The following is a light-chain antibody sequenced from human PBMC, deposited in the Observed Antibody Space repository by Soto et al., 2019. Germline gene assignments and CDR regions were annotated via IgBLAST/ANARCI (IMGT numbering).Light chain of an antibody. J-gene: IGKJ2*01. Sequence: IVLTQSPGTLSLSPGERATLSCRASQSVTSSYLAWYQQKPGQAPRLLFYGASTRATGIPDRFSGSGSGTVFTLTISRLEPEDFAVYYCQQSARSYTFGQGTKLEIK. V-gene: IGKV3-20*01. CDR1: QSVTSSY. CDR2: GAS. CDR3: QQSARSYT.